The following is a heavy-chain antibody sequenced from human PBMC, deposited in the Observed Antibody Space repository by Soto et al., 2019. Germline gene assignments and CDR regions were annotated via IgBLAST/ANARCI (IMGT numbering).Heavy chain of an antibody. D-gene: IGHD2-15*01. CDR1: GGSISSSNC. CDR2: IYHSGST. V-gene: IGHV4-4*02. J-gene: IGHJ4*02. Sequence: PSETLSLTCAVSGGSISSSNCWSWVRQPPGKGLEWIGEIYHSGSTNYNPSLKSRVNISVDKYKKQFSLKLSSVTAADTAVYYCARDRGYCSGGSCYNLDYWGQGTLVTVSS. CDR3: ARDRGYCSGGSCYNLDY.